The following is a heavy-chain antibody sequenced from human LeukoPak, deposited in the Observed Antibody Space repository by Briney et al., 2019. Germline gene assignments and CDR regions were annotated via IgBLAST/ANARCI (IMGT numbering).Heavy chain of an antibody. J-gene: IGHJ4*02. CDR3: ARIFRRWLQLDY. D-gene: IGHD5-24*01. CDR2: IDSSGGYM. CDR1: GFTFNTYS. Sequence: PGGSLRLSCEASGFTFNTYSMNWARQAPGKGLEWVSSIDSSGGYMFYADSVKGRFIISRDNAKDSLYLQMNSLRAEDTAVYYCARIFRRWLQLDYWGQGTLVTVSS. V-gene: IGHV3-21*06.